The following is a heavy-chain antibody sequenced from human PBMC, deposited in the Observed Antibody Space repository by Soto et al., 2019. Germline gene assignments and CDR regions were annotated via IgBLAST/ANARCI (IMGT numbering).Heavy chain of an antibody. CDR1: GYTFNMYY. CDR3: AREGAAAARMFDN. D-gene: IGHD6-13*01. Sequence: QVQLVQSGAEVMNPGASVKLSCKASGYTFNMYYMHWVRQAPGQGLEWMGVINPNGDTTTYAQRFQGRLTMTRDTSTSTVYMDLTSLRSEDTAVYYCAREGAAAARMFDNWGQGTLVTVSS. CDR2: INPNGDTT. V-gene: IGHV1-46*02. J-gene: IGHJ4*02.